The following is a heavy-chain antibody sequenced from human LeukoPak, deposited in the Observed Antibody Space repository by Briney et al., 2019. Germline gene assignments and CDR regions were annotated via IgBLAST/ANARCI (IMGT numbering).Heavy chain of an antibody. V-gene: IGHV1-2*02. J-gene: IGHJ4*02. D-gene: IGHD3-22*01. CDR3: ARSGWGVVVSNGFDY. CDR1: GYTFTGYY. Sequence: ASVKVSCKASGYTFTGYYMHWVRQAPGQGLEWMGWINPNSGGTNYAQKFQGRVTMTRDTSISTAYMELSRLRSDDTAVYYCARSGWGVVVSNGFDYWGQGTLVTVSS. CDR2: INPNSGGT.